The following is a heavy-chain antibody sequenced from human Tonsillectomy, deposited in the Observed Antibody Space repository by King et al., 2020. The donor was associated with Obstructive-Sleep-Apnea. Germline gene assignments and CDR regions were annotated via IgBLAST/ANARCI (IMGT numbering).Heavy chain of an antibody. Sequence: QLQESGPGLVKPSETLSLTCTVSGGSISSSSYYWGWIRQPPGKGLEWIGSIYYSGRTYYNPSLKIRVTISVDTSKNQFSLKLSSVTAADTAVYYCAREGAAGTNWFDPWGQGTLVTVSS. D-gene: IGHD6-13*01. CDR1: GGSISSSSYY. CDR2: IYYSGRT. CDR3: AREGAAGTNWFDP. V-gene: IGHV4-39*07. J-gene: IGHJ5*02.